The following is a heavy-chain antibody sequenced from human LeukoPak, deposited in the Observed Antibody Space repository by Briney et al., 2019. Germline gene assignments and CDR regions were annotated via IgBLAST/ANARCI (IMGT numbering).Heavy chain of an antibody. D-gene: IGHD5-18*01. V-gene: IGHV3-7*01. J-gene: IGHJ4*02. CDR1: GFTFGDYA. CDR3: ARDLAYSRLDY. Sequence: GGSLRLSCTASGFTFGDYAMSWFRQAPGKGLGWVAGINPEGSEKYSADSVKGRFTISRDNAKNSLYLQMDSLRVEDTAFYYCARDLAYSRLDYWGQGMLVTVSS. CDR2: INPEGSEK.